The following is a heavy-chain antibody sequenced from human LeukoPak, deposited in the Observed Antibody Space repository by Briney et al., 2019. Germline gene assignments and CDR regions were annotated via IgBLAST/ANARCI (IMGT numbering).Heavy chain of an antibody. CDR1: GYTFTSDY. CDR2: INPSGGGT. CDR3: ARRHDQPQLAPPDN. D-gene: IGHD2-2*01. V-gene: IGHV1-46*03. Sequence: ASVKVSCKASGYTFTSDYMHWVRQAPGQGLEWMGIINPSGGGTGYAQKFQGRLTMTRDTSTSTVYMELNSLTSEDTAVYFCARRHDQPQLAPPDNWGQGTMVTVSS. J-gene: IGHJ4*02.